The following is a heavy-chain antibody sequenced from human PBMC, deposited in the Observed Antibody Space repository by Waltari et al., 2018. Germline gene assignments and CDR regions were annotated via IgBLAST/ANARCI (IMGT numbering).Heavy chain of an antibody. D-gene: IGHD5-12*01. CDR1: GGSVSSLY. Sequence: QVQLQESGPGLVRPSDTLSLTCTVYGGSVSSLYWGWFRQPPGKGLEWIGHIYDSGTTTHNPSLKNRVSITAGPLKNQFPLTLYSVTAADTAVYYCAREGGNSVYADFRYFDYWGQGILVTASS. CDR2: IYDSGTT. J-gene: IGHJ4*02. V-gene: IGHV4-59*02. CDR3: AREGGNSVYADFRYFDY.